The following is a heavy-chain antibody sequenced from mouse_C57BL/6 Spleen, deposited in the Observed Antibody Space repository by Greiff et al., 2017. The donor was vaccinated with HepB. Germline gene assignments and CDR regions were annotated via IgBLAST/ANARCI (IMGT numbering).Heavy chain of an antibody. J-gene: IGHJ2*01. CDR2: ISNLAYSI. D-gene: IGHD2-3*01. Sequence: EVQGVESGGGLVQPGGSLKLSCAASGFTFSDYGMAWVRQAPRKGLEWVAFISNLAYSIYYADTVTGRFTISRENAKNTLYLEMSSLRSEDTAMYYCARRGDGYFDYWGQGTTLTVSS. V-gene: IGHV5-15*01. CDR3: ARRGDGYFDY. CDR1: GFTFSDYG.